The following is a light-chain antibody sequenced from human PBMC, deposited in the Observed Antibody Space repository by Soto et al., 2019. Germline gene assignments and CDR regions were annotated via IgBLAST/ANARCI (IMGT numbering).Light chain of an antibody. J-gene: IGKJ2*01. CDR1: QSIINW. CDR2: RAS. CDR3: QQYSTYSHT. V-gene: IGKV1-5*03. Sequence: DIQMTQSPSTLSASVGDRVTITCRASQSIINWLAWYQQKPGKAPKLLIYRASALESGVPSRFSGSGSGTEFTLTISSLQPDDFATYYCQQYSTYSHTFGQGTKLEI.